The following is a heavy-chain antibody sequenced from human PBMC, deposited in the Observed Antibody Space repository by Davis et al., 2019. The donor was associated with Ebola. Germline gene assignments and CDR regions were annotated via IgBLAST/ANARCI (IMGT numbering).Heavy chain of an antibody. J-gene: IGHJ6*04. CDR2: ISSSSSYT. Sequence: GESLKISCEASGFTFSHYYMSWIRQAPGKGLEWVSYISSSSSYTNYADSVKGRFTISRDNSKKTLYLQMNSLRAEDTAVYYCAKSGLSFGVVKYHYGMDVWGKGTTVTVSS. CDR1: GFTFSHYY. D-gene: IGHD3-3*01. V-gene: IGHV3-11*03. CDR3: AKSGLSFGVVKYHYGMDV.